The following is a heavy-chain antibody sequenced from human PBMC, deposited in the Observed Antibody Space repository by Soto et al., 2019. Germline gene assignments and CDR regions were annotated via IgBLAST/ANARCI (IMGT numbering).Heavy chain of an antibody. J-gene: IGHJ6*02. V-gene: IGHV3-48*02. CDR2: ISSSSSTI. CDR3: ARYIDDSTRPQWLGEYGMDV. Sequence: EVQLVESGGGLVQPGGSLRLSCAASGFTFSSYGMNWVRQAPGKGLEWVSYISSSSSTIYYADSVKGRFTISRDNAKNSLYLQMNSLRDEDTAVYYCARYIDDSTRPQWLGEYGMDVWGQGTTVTVSS. D-gene: IGHD6-19*01. CDR1: GFTFSSYG.